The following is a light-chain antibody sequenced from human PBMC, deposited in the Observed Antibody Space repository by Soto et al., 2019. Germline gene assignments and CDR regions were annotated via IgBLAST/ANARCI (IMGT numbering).Light chain of an antibody. J-gene: IGLJ1*01. Sequence: QSVLTQPASVSGSPGQSITISCTGSNSDIGTYNYVSWYQQLPGKAPKLVISEVSNRPSGISGRFSGSKSGNAASLTISGLQAEDEATYYCSSYTSTSSTYVFGTGTKVTVL. CDR3: SSYTSTSSTYV. CDR2: EVS. V-gene: IGLV2-14*01. CDR1: NSDIGTYNY.